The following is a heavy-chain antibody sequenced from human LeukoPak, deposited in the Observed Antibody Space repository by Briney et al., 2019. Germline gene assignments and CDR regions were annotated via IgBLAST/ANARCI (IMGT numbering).Heavy chain of an antibody. CDR2: IERDGSSA. CDR1: GFTFSNYW. J-gene: IGHJ4*02. CDR3: ARAIYNNSPDC. V-gene: IGHV3-74*01. D-gene: IGHD1-1*01. Sequence: GGSLRLSCAASGFTFSNYWMLWVRQAPGKGLEWVSRIERDGSSARYADPVKGRFLMSRDNAKNTLDLQMSSLRADDTAVYYCARAIYNNSPDCWGQGVLVTVSS.